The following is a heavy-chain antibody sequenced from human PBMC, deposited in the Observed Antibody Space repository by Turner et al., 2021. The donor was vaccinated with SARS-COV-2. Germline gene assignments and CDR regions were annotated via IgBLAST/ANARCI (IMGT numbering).Heavy chain of an antibody. CDR1: GGTFSSYA. Sequence: QVQLVQSGAEVRKPGSSVKVSCKASGGTFSSYAITWVRQAPGQGLEWMAESIPIFCTANYEKKFQSSVTTTADESTSTAYMELSRLRSEDTSVYYCEKKTTDGSGGTCHEDFDYWGQGTLVTVSS. V-gene: IGHV1-69*01. CDR2: SIPIFCTA. CDR3: EKKTTDGSGGTCHEDFDY. J-gene: IGHJ4*02. D-gene: IGHD2-15*01.